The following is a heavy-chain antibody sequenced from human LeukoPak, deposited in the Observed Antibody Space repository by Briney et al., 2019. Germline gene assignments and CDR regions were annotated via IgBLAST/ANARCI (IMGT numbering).Heavy chain of an antibody. J-gene: IGHJ4*02. D-gene: IGHD6-19*01. V-gene: IGHV3-48*03. CDR3: ARTIMRDSGGSFYFDS. Sequence: GGSLRLSCAVSGFLFKTYEMTWVRQAPGKGLEWLSSITASGTTIYYADSVRGRFRISRDNAKTSLFLHLNSLKSEDTGIYYCARTIMRDSGGSFYFDSWGQGTLVTVSS. CDR2: ITASGTTI. CDR1: GFLFKTYE.